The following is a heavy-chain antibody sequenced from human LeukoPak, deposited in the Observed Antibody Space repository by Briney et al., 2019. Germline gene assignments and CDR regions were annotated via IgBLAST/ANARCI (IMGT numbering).Heavy chain of an antibody. CDR1: GFTFSSYS. CDR3: ARDVGYGDYFRGGY. CDR2: ISSSSSYI. J-gene: IGHJ4*02. V-gene: IGHV3-21*01. D-gene: IGHD4-17*01. Sequence: PGGSLRLSCAASGFTFSSYSMNWVRQAPGRGLEWVSSISSSSSYIYYADSVKGRFTISRDNAKNSLYLQMNSLRAEDTAVYYCARDVGYGDYFRGGYWGQGTLVTVSS.